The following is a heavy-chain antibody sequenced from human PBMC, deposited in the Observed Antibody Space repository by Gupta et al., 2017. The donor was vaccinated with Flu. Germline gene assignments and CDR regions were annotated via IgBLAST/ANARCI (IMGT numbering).Heavy chain of an antibody. V-gene: IGHV1-46*01. J-gene: IGHJ4*02. CDR2: INRSDDST. Sequence: QVQLVQSGAEVKKPGASVKVSCKASGYTFTSYHIHWVRQAPGQGREWMGIINRSDDSTTYTQKVQGRGTLSRNTSTSTAYMDLSSLRSEDTAVYYCAKTLGLPGYSNTWLAHLGQGTLVTVSS. CDR1: GYTFTSYH. CDR3: AKTLGLPGYSNTWLAH. D-gene: IGHD5-12*01.